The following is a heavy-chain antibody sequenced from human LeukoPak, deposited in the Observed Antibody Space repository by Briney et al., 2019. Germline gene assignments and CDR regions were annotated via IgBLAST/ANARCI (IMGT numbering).Heavy chain of an antibody. J-gene: IGHJ3*02. D-gene: IGHD3-22*01. CDR3: ASEYYYDSSGPRTDDAFDI. V-gene: IGHV1-18*01. CDR1: GYTFTSYG. Sequence: ASVKVSCKASGYTFTSYGISWVRQAPGQGLEWMGWISAYDGNTNYAQKLQGRVTMTTDTSTSTAYMELRILRSDDTAVYYCASEYYYDSSGPRTDDAFDIWGRGTMVTVSS. CDR2: ISAYDGNT.